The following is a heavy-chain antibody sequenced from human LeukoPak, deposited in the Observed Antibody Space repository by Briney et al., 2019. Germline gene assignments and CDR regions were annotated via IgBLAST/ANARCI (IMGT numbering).Heavy chain of an antibody. CDR2: IYLRDSDT. CDR1: GYSFTNYW. Sequence: GESLKISCQGSGYSFTNYWIAWVRQMPVKGLEWMGLIYLRDSDTRYSPSFQGQVTISADKSISTAYLQWSSLKASDTAMYYCATTTTSTPRWFDPWGQGTLVTVSS. CDR3: ATTTTSTPRWFDP. J-gene: IGHJ5*02. D-gene: IGHD4-17*01. V-gene: IGHV5-51*01.